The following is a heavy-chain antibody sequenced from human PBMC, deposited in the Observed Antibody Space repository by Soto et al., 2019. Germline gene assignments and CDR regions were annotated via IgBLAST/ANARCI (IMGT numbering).Heavy chain of an antibody. CDR1: GFSLRSSGAG. CDR3: AHLTRHYEYSTGSYWPRFDS. CDR2: IYWNDDK. Sequence: GSGPTLVNPTQTLTLTCTFSGFSLRSSGAGVGWIRQPPGKALEWLALIYWNDDKRYSPSLKNRLTITKDTSRNKVVLTMTNMDPVDTGTYYCAHLTRHYEYSTGSYWPRFDSWGQGTLVTVPQ. D-gene: IGHD3-3*01. V-gene: IGHV2-5*01. J-gene: IGHJ4*02.